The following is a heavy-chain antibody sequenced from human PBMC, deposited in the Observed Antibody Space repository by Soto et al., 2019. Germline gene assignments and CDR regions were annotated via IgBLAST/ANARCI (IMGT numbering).Heavy chain of an antibody. CDR3: ARHEVGAGDYYFDY. CDR1: GGSISSYY. V-gene: IGHV4-59*08. Sequence: SETLSLTCTVSGGSISSYYWSWIRQPPGKGLEWIGYIYYSGSTNYNPSLKSRVTISVDTSKNQFSLKLSSVTAADTAVYYCARHEVGAGDYYFDYWGQETLVTVSS. J-gene: IGHJ4*02. CDR2: IYYSGST. D-gene: IGHD1-26*01.